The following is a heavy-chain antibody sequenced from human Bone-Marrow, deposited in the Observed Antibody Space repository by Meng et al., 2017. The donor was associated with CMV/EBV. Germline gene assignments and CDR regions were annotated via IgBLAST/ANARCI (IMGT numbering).Heavy chain of an antibody. CDR2: IWYDGSNK. CDR3: AKDPSHRAAGLYYFDY. D-gene: IGHD6-13*01. Sequence: GESLKISCAASGFTFSSYGMHWVRQAPGKGLEWVAVIWYDGSNKYYADSVKGRFTISRDNSKNTLYLQMNSLRAEDTAVYYCAKDPSHRAAGLYYFDYWSQGTLVTVSS. J-gene: IGHJ4*02. V-gene: IGHV3-33*06. CDR1: GFTFSSYG.